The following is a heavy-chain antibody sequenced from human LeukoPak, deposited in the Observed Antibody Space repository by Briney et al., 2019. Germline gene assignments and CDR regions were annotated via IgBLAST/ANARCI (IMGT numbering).Heavy chain of an antibody. D-gene: IGHD2-2*01. Sequence: KASKTLSLTCAVYGGFFSRYYWGWIRLRPWKSLEWIGEINHSVSSNYNPSLKSRVTISVDTSKSQFSLKLSSVTAADTAVYYCARQGRSSCSSTSCNAWCLHYYYYMDVWGKGTTVSVSS. V-gene: IGHV4-34*01. CDR1: GGFFSRYY. CDR2: INHSVSS. J-gene: IGHJ6*03. CDR3: ARQGRSSCSSTSCNAWCLHYYYYMDV.